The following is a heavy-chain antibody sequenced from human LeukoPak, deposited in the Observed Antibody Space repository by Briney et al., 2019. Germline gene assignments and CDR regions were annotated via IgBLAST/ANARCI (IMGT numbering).Heavy chain of an antibody. Sequence: GGSLRLSCAASGITFSSYSMNWVRQAPGKGLEWVSSISSSSSYIYYADSVKGRFTISRDNAKNSLYLQMNSLRAEDTAVYYCARDQRLGGSGSYYNVVFFDYWGQGTLVTVSS. D-gene: IGHD3-10*01. CDR1: GITFSSYS. V-gene: IGHV3-21*01. CDR3: ARDQRLGGSGSYYNVVFFDY. J-gene: IGHJ4*02. CDR2: ISSSSSYI.